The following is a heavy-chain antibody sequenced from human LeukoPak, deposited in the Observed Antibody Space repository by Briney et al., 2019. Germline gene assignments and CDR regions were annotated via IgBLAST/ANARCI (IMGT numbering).Heavy chain of an antibody. CDR3: ARPLMYYYGSETYFWFDP. CDR1: GFTVSSNY. J-gene: IGHJ5*02. D-gene: IGHD3-10*01. CDR2: IKQDGSEK. Sequence: GGSLRLSCAASGFTVSSNYMGWVRQAPGKGLEWVANIKQDGSEKYYGDSVKGRFTISRDNAKNSLSLQMNSLRAEDTAVYYCARPLMYYYGSETYFWFDPWGQGTLVTVSS. V-gene: IGHV3-7*01.